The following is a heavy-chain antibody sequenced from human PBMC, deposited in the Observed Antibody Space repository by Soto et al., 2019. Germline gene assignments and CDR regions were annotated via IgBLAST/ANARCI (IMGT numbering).Heavy chain of an antibody. CDR1: GFTFSSYS. J-gene: IGHJ4*02. CDR2: ISSSSSTI. D-gene: IGHD2-8*02. CDR3: SWWLSPY. V-gene: IGHV3-48*02. Sequence: EVQLVESGGGLVQPGGSLRLSCAASGFTFSSYSMNWVRQAPGKGLEWVSYISSSSSTIYYADSVKGLFTISRDNAKNSLYLHMNSLRDEDTAVYYCSWWLSPYWGQGTLVTVSS.